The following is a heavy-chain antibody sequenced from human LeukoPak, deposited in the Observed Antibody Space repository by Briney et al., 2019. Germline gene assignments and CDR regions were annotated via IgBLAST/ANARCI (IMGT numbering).Heavy chain of an antibody. J-gene: IGHJ4*02. CDR2: IYYSGST. D-gene: IGHD3-22*01. V-gene: IGHV4-59*01. Sequence: PSETLSLTRTVSGGSISSYYWSWIRQPPGKGLEWIGYIYYSGSTNYNPSLKSRVTISVDTSKNQFSLKLSSVTAADTAVYYCARYYDSSGYFSIKYFDYWGQGTLVTVSS. CDR1: GGSISSYY. CDR3: ARYYDSSGYFSIKYFDY.